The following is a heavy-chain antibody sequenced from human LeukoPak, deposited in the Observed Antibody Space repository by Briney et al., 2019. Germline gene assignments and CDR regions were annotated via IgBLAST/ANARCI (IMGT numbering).Heavy chain of an antibody. J-gene: IGHJ4*02. D-gene: IGHD2-2*01. CDR1: GGSFSGYY. CDR2: INHSGST. Sequence: SETLSLTCAVYGGSFSGYYWSWIRQPPGKGLEWIGEINHSGSTNYNPSLKSRVTISVDTSKNQFSLKLSSVTAADTAVYYCARHPMPAAHGGFDYWGQGTLVTVSS. V-gene: IGHV4-34*01. CDR3: ARHPMPAAHGGFDY.